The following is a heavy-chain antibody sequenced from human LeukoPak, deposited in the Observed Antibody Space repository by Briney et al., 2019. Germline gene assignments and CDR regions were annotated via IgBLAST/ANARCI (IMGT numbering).Heavy chain of an antibody. V-gene: IGHV4-4*02. CDR3: ARSFAAGTPDFDY. CDR2: IYHSVST. J-gene: IGHJ4*02. Sequence: SETLSLTCAVSGGSISSSNWWSWVRQPPGKGLEWIGEIYHSVSTNYNPSLKSRVTISVDKSKNQFSLKLSSVTAADTAVYYCARSFAAGTPDFDYWGQGTLVTVSS. CDR1: GGSISSSNW. D-gene: IGHD6-13*01.